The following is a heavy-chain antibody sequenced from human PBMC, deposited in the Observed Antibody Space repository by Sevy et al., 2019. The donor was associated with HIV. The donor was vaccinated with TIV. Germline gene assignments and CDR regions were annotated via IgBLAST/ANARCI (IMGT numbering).Heavy chain of an antibody. J-gene: IGHJ4*02. D-gene: IGHD5-18*01. CDR3: TTDGGGYNYGYSFDY. Sequence: GGPLSLSFPASGLTFGNPWMNWVPQPPGKGLEGAGRIKSKTNGGTTDYVAPVKARFTISRDDSKNTLYLQMNSLKTEDTAVYYCTTDGGGYNYGYSFDYWGQGTLVTVSS. CDR1: GLTFGNPW. CDR2: IKSKTNGGTT. V-gene: IGHV3-15*07.